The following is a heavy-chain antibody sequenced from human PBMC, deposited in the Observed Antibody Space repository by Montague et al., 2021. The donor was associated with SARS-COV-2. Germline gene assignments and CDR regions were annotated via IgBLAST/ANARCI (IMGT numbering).Heavy chain of an antibody. CDR1: GDSVVELRRR. Sequence: CAISGDSVVELRRRSEEHTSELQSGFKSLGRIYFKKKKYNDYAVSVRGRVTINPDTSKNQFSLQLNSVTPEDTAIYYCTSGREGNYNVMDVWGQGTTVTVSS. CDR3: TSGREGNYNVMDV. D-gene: IGHD1-1*01. CDR2: IYFKKKKYN. V-gene: IGHV6-1*01. J-gene: IGHJ6*02.